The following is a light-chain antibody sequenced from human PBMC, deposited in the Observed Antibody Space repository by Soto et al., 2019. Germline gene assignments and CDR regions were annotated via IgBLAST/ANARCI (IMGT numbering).Light chain of an antibody. J-gene: IGLJ1*01. V-gene: IGLV1-51*01. Sequence: QSLLTQPPSVSAAPGQTVTISGSGSSSTIANDYIYWFHHPPGAAPKLLIYDNNKRPSGIPDRSSGSKSGASATLGISGLQTGDEPDYYCGSWDSSLSVYVFGTGTKVTVL. CDR3: GSWDSSLSVYV. CDR2: DNN. CDR1: SSTIANDY.